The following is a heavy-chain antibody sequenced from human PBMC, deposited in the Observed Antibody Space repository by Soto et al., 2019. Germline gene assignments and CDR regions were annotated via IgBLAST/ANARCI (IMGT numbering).Heavy chain of an antibody. CDR3: AKELRPNDY. CDR2: ISAGGDGT. V-gene: IGHV3-23*01. D-gene: IGHD2-15*01. J-gene: IGHJ4*02. CDR1: GFTLSGSA. Sequence: GGSLRLSCAASGFTLSGSAMSWVRQAPGKGLKWVSSISAGGDGTYYADSVKGRFTISRDNSENTLYLQMNSLTVEDTAVYFCAKELRPNDYWGQGTLVTVSS.